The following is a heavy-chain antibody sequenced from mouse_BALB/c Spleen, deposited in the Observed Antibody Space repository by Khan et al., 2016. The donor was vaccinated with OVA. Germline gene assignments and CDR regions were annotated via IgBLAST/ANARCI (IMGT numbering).Heavy chain of an antibody. Sequence: DLVKPGASVKLSCKASGYTFTSYWINWIKQRPGQGLEWIGRIAPGSSNVYYNEMFRGKATLTVDTSSSTAYIQLDSLSSEDSAVYYCASEYYKGRSCYAMDYWGQGTSVTVSS. V-gene: IGHV1S41*01. D-gene: IGHD1-1*01. J-gene: IGHJ4*01. CDR3: ASEYYKGRSCYAMDY. CDR2: IAPGSSNV. CDR1: GYTFTSYW.